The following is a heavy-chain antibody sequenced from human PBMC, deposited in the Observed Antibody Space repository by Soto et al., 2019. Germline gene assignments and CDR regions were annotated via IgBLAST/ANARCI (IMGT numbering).Heavy chain of an antibody. CDR2: IYPGDSDT. D-gene: IGHD6-6*01. J-gene: IGHJ6*02. CDR3: ASGYSSSPNYYYYYGMDV. V-gene: IGHV5-51*01. Sequence: GESLKISCKGSGYSFTSYWIGWVRQMPGKGLEWMGIIYPGDSDTRYSPSFQGQVTISADKSISTAYLKWSSLKASDTAMYYCASGYSSSPNYYYYYGMDVWGQGTTVTVSS. CDR1: GYSFTSYW.